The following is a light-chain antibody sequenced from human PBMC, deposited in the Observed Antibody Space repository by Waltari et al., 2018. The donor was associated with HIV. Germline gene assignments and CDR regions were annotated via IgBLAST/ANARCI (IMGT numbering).Light chain of an antibody. CDR3: LQDFNYPRT. J-gene: IGKJ1*01. V-gene: IGKV1-6*01. Sequence: AIQMTQSPSSLSASVGDRVTITCRASQGIRNDLGWYQQKPGKSPKLLIDAASSLESGVPSRFSGSGSGTVFTLTSSSLQPEDFATYYCLQDFNYPRTFGQGTKVEIK. CDR2: AAS. CDR1: QGIRND.